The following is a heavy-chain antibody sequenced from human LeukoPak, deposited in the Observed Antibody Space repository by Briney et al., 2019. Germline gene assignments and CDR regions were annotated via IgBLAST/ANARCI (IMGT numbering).Heavy chain of an antibody. Sequence: GASVKVSCKASGGTFSSCTISWVRQAPGQGLEWMGRIIPILGIANYAQKFQGRVTITADKSTSTAYMELSSLRSEDTAVYYCARDMYSSGWPTLFDYWGQGTLVTVSS. CDR1: GGTFSSCT. CDR2: IIPILGIA. V-gene: IGHV1-69*04. J-gene: IGHJ4*02. CDR3: ARDMYSSGWPTLFDY. D-gene: IGHD6-19*01.